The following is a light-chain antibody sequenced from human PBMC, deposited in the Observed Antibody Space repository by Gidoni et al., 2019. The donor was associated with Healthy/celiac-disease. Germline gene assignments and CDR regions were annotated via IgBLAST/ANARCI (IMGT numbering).Light chain of an antibody. CDR3: QQRSNWPPIT. J-gene: IGKJ5*01. Sequence: EIVLPQSPANLSLSPGERATLSCRASQSVSSYLAWYQQKPGQAPRLLIYDASNRATGIPARFSGSGSGTDFTLTISSLEPEDFAVYYCQQRSNWPPITFGQGTRLEIK. CDR2: DAS. V-gene: IGKV3-11*01. CDR1: QSVSSY.